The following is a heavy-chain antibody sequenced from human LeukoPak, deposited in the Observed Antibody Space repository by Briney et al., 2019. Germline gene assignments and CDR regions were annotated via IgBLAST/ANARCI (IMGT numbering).Heavy chain of an antibody. CDR2: ISPSGGIT. CDR3: ARHDCSGGSCYSGQFDP. CDR1: GFTFSSHG. V-gene: IGHV3-23*01. D-gene: IGHD2-15*01. Sequence: GGSLRLSCAASGFTFSSHGMNWVRQAPGKGLEWVSGISPSGGITYYTDSVKGRFTISRDNSKNTLYLQMNSLRAEDTAVYYCARHDCSGGSCYSGQFDPWGQGTLVTVSS. J-gene: IGHJ5*02.